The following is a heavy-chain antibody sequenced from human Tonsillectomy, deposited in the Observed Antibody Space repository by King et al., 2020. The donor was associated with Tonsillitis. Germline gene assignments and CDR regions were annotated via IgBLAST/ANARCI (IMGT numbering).Heavy chain of an antibody. CDR1: GGSISRDY. CDR3: AKEISTDVDTSMVDAFDI. D-gene: IGHD5-18*01. Sequence: LQLQESGPGLVKPSETLSLTCSVSGGSISRDYWSWIRQPPGKGLEWIANIYESGSTNYNPSLTSRVTISIDTSNNQFSLRLSSVTAADTAVYYCAKEISTDVDTSMVDAFDIWGQGTMVTVSS. CDR2: IYESGST. V-gene: IGHV4-59*01. J-gene: IGHJ3*02.